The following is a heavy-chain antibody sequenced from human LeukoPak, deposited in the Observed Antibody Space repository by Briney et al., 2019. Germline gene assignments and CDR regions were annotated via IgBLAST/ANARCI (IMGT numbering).Heavy chain of an antibody. CDR3: ARESGYSYGLAGFFDY. Sequence: PGGSLRLSCADSGFTVSSNYMSWVRQAPGKGLEWVSVIYSDGRIHSADSVKGRFTISRDDSKNTLSLQMNSLRAEDTAVYYCARESGYSYGLAGFFDYWGQGTLVTVSS. CDR1: GFTVSSNY. CDR2: IYSDGRI. V-gene: IGHV3-53*01. J-gene: IGHJ4*02. D-gene: IGHD5-18*01.